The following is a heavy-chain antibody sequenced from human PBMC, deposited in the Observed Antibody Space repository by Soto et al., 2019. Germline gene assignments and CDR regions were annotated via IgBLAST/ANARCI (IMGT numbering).Heavy chain of an antibody. CDR1: GHTFTSYD. J-gene: IGHJ4*02. V-gene: IGHV1-8*01. Sequence: ASVKVSCKASGHTFTSYDINWVRQATGQGLEWMGWMNPNSGNTGYAQKFQGRVTMTRNTSISTAYMELSSLRSEDTAVYYCARGLPTTVTTLPIDYWGQGTLVTVSS. CDR3: ARGLPTTVTTLPIDY. D-gene: IGHD4-17*01. CDR2: MNPNSGNT.